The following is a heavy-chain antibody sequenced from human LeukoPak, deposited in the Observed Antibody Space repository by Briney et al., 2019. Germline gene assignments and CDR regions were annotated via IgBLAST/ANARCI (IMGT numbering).Heavy chain of an antibody. V-gene: IGHV3-33*01. CDR3: ARNPVRNAYYRDSTRY. D-gene: IGHD3-16*01. CDR2: IWYDGSHT. CDR1: GFTFSDYG. J-gene: IGHJ4*02. Sequence: PGGSLRLSCEGSGFTFSDYGLHWVRQAPGRGLEWVALIWYDGSHTYYVDSVKGRFTISRDNSKNTLYLQMNSLRAEDTALYYCARNPVRNAYYRDSTRYWGQGTLVTVSS.